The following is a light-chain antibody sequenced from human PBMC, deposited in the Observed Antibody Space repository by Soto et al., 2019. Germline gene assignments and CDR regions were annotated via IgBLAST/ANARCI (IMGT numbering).Light chain of an antibody. V-gene: IGLV3-1*01. CDR2: QDS. J-gene: IGLJ2*01. CDR1: KLGDKY. CDR3: QAWDSSTHVV. Sequence: SYELTQPPSVSVSPGQTASITCSGDKLGDKYACWYQQKPGQSPVLVIYQDSKRPSGIPERFSGSNSGNTATLTISGTQAMDKADYYCQAWDSSTHVVFGGGTKLT.